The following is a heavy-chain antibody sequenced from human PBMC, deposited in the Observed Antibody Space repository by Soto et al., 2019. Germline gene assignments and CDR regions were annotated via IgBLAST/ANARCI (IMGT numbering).Heavy chain of an antibody. J-gene: IGHJ4*02. CDR2: ISDDGASI. V-gene: IGHV3-48*03. D-gene: IGHD5-18*01. CDR3: ARENSVQAWLHHFDH. Sequence: SGGSLRLSCEASGFSFSSFAMNWVRQAPGRGLEWVSYISDDGASIYYADSLKGRFTISRDNAKNSLSLQMNNLRAEDTAVYYCARENSVQAWLHHFDHWGLGTLVTV. CDR1: GFSFSSFA.